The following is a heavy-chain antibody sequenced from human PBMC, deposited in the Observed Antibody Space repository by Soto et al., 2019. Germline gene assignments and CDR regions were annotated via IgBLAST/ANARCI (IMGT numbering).Heavy chain of an antibody. CDR2: ISGYNGKT. D-gene: IGHD2-21*01. CDR1: GYTFTSYG. CDR3: AGEGEGPYYYYGMDV. J-gene: IGHJ6*02. Sequence: QVQLVQSGGEVKKPRASVKVSCKASGYTFTSYGISWVRQAPGQGLEWMGWISGYNGKTNYAQKVQDRVTMTTDTSTSTVYMELRSLRSDDTAVYYCAGEGEGPYYYYGMDVWGQGTTVTVSS. V-gene: IGHV1-18*01.